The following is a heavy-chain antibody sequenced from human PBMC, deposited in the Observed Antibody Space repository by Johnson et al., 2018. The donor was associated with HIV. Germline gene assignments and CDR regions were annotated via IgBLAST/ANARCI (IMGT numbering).Heavy chain of an antibody. CDR1: GFTFDDYA. CDR3: AKVGGEGAFDI. V-gene: IGHV3-9*01. J-gene: IGHJ3*02. Sequence: EVQLVESGGGLVQPGRSLRLSCAASGFTFDDYAMHWVRQAPGKGLEWVSGISWNSGSIGYADSGKGRFTISRDNAKNSLYLQMNSLRAEDTALYYCAKVGGEGAFDIWGQGTMVTVSS. CDR2: ISWNSGSI. D-gene: IGHD3-3*01.